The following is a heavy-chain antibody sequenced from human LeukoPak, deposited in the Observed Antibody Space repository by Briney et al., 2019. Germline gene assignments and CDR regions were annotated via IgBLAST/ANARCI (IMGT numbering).Heavy chain of an antibody. CDR3: ARDQYYGSGSPSFAY. J-gene: IGHJ4*02. CDR1: GGTFSSYA. D-gene: IGHD3-10*01. Sequence: GASVKVSCKASGGTFSSYAISWVRQAPGQGLEWMGGIIPIFGTANYAQKFQGRVTITADESTSTAYMELSSLRSDDTAVYYCARDQYYGSGSPSFAYWGQGTLVTVSS. CDR2: IIPIFGTA. V-gene: IGHV1-69*13.